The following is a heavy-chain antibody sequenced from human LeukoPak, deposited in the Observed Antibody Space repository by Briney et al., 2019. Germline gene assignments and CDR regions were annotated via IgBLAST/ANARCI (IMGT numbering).Heavy chain of an antibody. D-gene: IGHD3-10*01. CDR2: ISYDGSNK. V-gene: IGHV3-30-3*01. J-gene: IGHJ4*02. Sequence: GGSLRLSCAASGFTFSSYAMHWVRQAPGKGLEWVAVISYDGSNKYYADSVKGRFTISRDNSKNTLYLQMNSLRAEDTAVYYCARDGRGITMVRGVDLNFDYWGQGTLVTVSS. CDR1: GFTFSSYA. CDR3: ARDGRGITMVRGVDLNFDY.